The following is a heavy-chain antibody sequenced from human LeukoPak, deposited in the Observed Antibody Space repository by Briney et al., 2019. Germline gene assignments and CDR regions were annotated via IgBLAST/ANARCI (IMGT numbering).Heavy chain of an antibody. J-gene: IGHJ4*02. D-gene: IGHD3-10*01. Sequence: PGGSLRLSCGASGFTFSSYGMSWVRQAPGKGLEWVSGISGGGGSTYYADSVKGRFTISRDNSKNTLYLQMNSLRAEDTAVYYCAKAPYSLGNHYVDYWGQGTLVTVSS. V-gene: IGHV3-23*01. CDR1: GFTFSSYG. CDR3: AKAPYSLGNHYVDY. CDR2: ISGGGGST.